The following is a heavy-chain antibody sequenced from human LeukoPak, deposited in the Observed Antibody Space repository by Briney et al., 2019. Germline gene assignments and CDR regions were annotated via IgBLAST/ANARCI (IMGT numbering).Heavy chain of an antibody. CDR2: IGSSSPYI. CDR3: ARDADILTAYSFDY. V-gene: IGHV3-21*01. D-gene: IGHD3-9*01. J-gene: IGHJ4*02. CDR1: GFTFSSYS. Sequence: GGSLRLSCAASGFTFSSYSMNWVRQAPGKGLEWVSSIGSSSPYIYHADSLKGRFIISRDNSKNSLFLQMNSLRAEDTAVYYCARDADILTAYSFDYWGQGTLVTVSS.